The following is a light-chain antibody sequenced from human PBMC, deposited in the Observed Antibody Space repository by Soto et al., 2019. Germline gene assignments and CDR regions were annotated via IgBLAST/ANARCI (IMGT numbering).Light chain of an antibody. CDR2: EVA. Sequence: QSALTQPRSVSGSPGQSVTISCTGTGNDVGGYNYVSWYQQHPGRPPKLMIYEVARWPSGVPDRFSGSKSGNTASLTISGLQAEDEADYYCCSYADGNNYLFGTGTKLTVL. CDR3: CSYADGNNYL. J-gene: IGLJ1*01. CDR1: GNDVGGYNY. V-gene: IGLV2-11*01.